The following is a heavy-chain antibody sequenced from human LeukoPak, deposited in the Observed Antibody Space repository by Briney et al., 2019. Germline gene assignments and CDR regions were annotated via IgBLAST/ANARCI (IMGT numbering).Heavy chain of an antibody. CDR1: GLTFDDYA. V-gene: IGHV3-9*01. D-gene: IGHD5-24*01. J-gene: IGHJ4*02. CDR2: ISWNSGGI. CDR3: AKDIGGYNFYYFDN. Sequence: GGSLRLTCTASGLTFDDYAMNWVRQAPEKGLEWVSGISWNSGGIGYADSVKGRFTISRDNAKNSLYLQMNSLRAEDTALYYCAKDIGGYNFYYFDNWGKGTLVTVSS.